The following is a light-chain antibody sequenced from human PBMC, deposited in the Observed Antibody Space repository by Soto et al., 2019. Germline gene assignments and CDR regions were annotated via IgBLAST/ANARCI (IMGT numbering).Light chain of an antibody. CDR3: QQYGSSSRT. Sequence: DIVMTQTPLSLPVTPGEPASISCRSSQSLLDSDDGDTFLDWYLQKPGQSPQLLIYTVSYRASGVPDRFSGSGSGTDFTLTISRLEPEDFGVYYCQQYGSSSRTFGQGTKVDIK. CDR2: TVS. J-gene: IGKJ1*01. CDR1: QSLLDSDDGDTF. V-gene: IGKV2-40*01.